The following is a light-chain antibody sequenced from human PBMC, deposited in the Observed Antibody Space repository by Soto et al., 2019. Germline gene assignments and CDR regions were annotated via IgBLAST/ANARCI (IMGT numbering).Light chain of an antibody. Sequence: QSALTQPRSVSGSPGQSVTISCTGTSSDVGGYNHVSWYQQHPGKAPKLMISDVSKRPSGVPDRFSGSKSGNTAYLTISGLQAEDEADYYCCSFSRSFTDYVFGSGTKLTVL. CDR3: CSFSRSFTDYV. CDR2: DVS. J-gene: IGLJ1*01. V-gene: IGLV2-11*01. CDR1: SSDVGGYNH.